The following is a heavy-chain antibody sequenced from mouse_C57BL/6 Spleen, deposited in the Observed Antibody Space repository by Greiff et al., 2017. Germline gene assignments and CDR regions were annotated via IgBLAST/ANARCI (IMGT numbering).Heavy chain of an antibody. D-gene: IGHD1-1*01. Sequence: QVQLQQSGAELVRPGASVKLSCKASGYTFTDYYINWVKQRPGQGLEWIARIYPGSGNTYYNEKFKGKATLTAEKSSSTAYMQLSSLTSEDSAVYFCVYGSDFDYWGQGTTLTVSS. CDR3: VYGSDFDY. CDR1: GYTFTDYY. CDR2: IYPGSGNT. J-gene: IGHJ2*01. V-gene: IGHV1-76*01.